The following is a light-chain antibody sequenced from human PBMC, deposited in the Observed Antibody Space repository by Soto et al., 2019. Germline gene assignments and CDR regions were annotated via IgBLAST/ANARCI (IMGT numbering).Light chain of an antibody. J-gene: IGKJ4*01. CDR3: QQYNTYTLT. V-gene: IGKV1-5*03. CDR2: KAS. CDR1: QSISTW. Sequence: DIQMTQSPSTLSASVGDRVTITCRASQSISTWLAWYQQKPGKAPKLLIYKASSLEAGVPSRFSGSGSGTEFNITISSLQPDDFATYYCQQYNTYTLTFGGGTKVDIK.